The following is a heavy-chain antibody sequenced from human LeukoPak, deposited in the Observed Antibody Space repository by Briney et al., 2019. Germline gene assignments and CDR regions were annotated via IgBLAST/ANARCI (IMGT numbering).Heavy chain of an antibody. CDR3: AREGQGARGYGYGLDY. V-gene: IGHV3-7*01. CDR1: GFTFSSYW. D-gene: IGHD5-18*01. Sequence: QPGGSLRLSCAASGFTFSSYWMSWVRQAPGKGLEWVANIKQDGSEKYYVDSVKGRFTISRDNAKNSLYLQMNSLRAEDTAVYYCAREGQGARGYGYGLDYWGQGTLVTVSS. CDR2: IKQDGSEK. J-gene: IGHJ4*02.